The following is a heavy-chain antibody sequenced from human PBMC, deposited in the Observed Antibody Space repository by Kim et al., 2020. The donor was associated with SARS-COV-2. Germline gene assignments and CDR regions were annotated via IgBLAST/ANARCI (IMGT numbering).Heavy chain of an antibody. J-gene: IGHJ3*02. CDR1: GFTFSSYW. V-gene: IGHV3-7*01. Sequence: GGSLRLSCAASGFTFSSYWMTWVRQAPGKGLEWVANIKQDGSEKYYVDSVKGRFTISRDNAKNSLYLQMNSLRAEDTAVYYCARDGAYCSGGSCYSYAFDIWGQGTMVTVSS. D-gene: IGHD2-15*01. CDR3: ARDGAYCSGGSCYSYAFDI. CDR2: IKQDGSEK.